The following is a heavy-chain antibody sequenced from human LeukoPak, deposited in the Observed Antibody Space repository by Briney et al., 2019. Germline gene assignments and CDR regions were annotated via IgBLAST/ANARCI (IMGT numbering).Heavy chain of an antibody. CDR3: ARVGLDRNIAALRSGVLCYFDY. D-gene: IGHD6-6*01. J-gene: IGHJ4*02. CDR1: GFTFDDYG. Sequence: GGSLRLSCAASGFTFDDYGMSWVRQAPGKGLEWVSGINWNGGSTGYADSVKGRFTISRDNAKNSLYLQMNSLRAEDTALYYCARVGLDRNIAALRSGVLCYFDYWGQGTLVTVSS. CDR2: INWNGGST. V-gene: IGHV3-20*04.